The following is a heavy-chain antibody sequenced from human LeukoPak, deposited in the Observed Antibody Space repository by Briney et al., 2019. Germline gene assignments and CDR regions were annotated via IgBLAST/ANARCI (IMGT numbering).Heavy chain of an antibody. J-gene: IGHJ5*02. Sequence: NPSETLSLTCAVYGGSFSGYYWSWIRQPPGKGLEWIGEINHSGSTNYNPSLKSRVTISVDTSKNQFSLKLSSVTAADTAVYYCARHQRRWLRQMNWFDPWGQGTLVTVSS. CDR3: ARHQRRWLRQMNWFDP. D-gene: IGHD5-24*01. CDR1: GGSFSGYY. CDR2: INHSGST. V-gene: IGHV4-34*01.